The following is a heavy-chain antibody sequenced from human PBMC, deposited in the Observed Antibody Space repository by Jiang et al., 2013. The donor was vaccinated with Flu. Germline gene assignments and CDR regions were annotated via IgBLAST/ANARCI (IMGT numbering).Heavy chain of an antibody. J-gene: IGHJ6*02. CDR1: GGSISSYY. V-gene: IGHV4-59*01. Sequence: LLKPSETLSLTCTVSGGSISSYYWSWIRQPPGKGLEWIGYIYYSGSTNYNPSLKSRVTISVDTSKNQFSLKLSSVTAADTAVYYCARGRTGTYYYYYGMDVWGQGTTVTVSS. D-gene: IGHD1-1*01. CDR3: ARGRTGTYYYYYGMDV. CDR2: IYYSGST.